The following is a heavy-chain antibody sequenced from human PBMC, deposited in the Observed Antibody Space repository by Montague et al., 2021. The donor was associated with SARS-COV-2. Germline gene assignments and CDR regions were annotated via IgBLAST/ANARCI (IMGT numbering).Heavy chain of an antibody. J-gene: IGHJ6*02. V-gene: IGHV3-30*04. CDR3: ARDLAKVVAAPHEDYYYYYGMDV. CDR1: GFTFSSYA. Sequence: SLRLSCAASGFTFSSYAMHWVRQAPGKGLEWVAVISYDGSNKYCADSVKGRFTISRDNSKNTLYLQMNSLRAEDTAVYYCARDLAKVVAAPHEDYYYYYGMDVWGQGTTVTVSS. CDR2: ISYDGSNK. D-gene: IGHD2-15*01.